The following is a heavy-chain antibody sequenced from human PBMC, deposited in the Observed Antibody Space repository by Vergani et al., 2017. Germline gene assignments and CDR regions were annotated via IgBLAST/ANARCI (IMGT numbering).Heavy chain of an antibody. D-gene: IGHD3-16*02. Sequence: QVQLQESGPGLVKASQTLSLTCSVSGAYVGSGGYYWSWVRQRPGMGLDWIGYIYYSGTTYYNPSLESRLTISLDTSENHLSLKLTSVTAADTAVYYCARDLYDYVWGSYRRYYYGMDVWGQGTTVTVSS. CDR2: IYYSGTT. V-gene: IGHV4-31*03. J-gene: IGHJ6*02. CDR3: ARDLYDYVWGSYRRYYYGMDV. CDR1: GAYVGSGGYY.